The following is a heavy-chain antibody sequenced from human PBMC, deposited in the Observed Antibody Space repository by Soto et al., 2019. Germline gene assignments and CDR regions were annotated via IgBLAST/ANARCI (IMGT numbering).Heavy chain of an antibody. V-gene: IGHV6-1*01. Sequence: PSQTLSLTCAISGDSVSKNSVAWNWVRQSPSRGLEWLGRTYYRSKWHYDYAPSVRSRITINPDTSKNHFSLRLNSVSPEDAAVYYCARTLRGRGVKYFDDWGQGTLVTVSS. D-gene: IGHD3-10*01. J-gene: IGHJ4*02. CDR2: TYYRSKWHY. CDR3: ARTLRGRGVKYFDD. CDR1: GDSVSKNSVA.